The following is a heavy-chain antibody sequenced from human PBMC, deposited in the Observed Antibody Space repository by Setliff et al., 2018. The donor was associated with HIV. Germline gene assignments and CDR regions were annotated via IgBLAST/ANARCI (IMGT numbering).Heavy chain of an antibody. D-gene: IGHD3-10*01. CDR3: AREVLRGGDDAFGL. CDR2: ISNSSRYY. CDR1: GFLFNRYS. J-gene: IGHJ3*01. V-gene: IGHV3-21*01. Sequence: PGGSLRLSCSASGFLFNRYSLSWVRQAPGRGPEWVASISNSSRYYWVKARYGDSVRGRFTISGDYAKNSVYLQMNSLRVEDSAVYYCAREVLRGGDDAFGLWGRGTVVTVSS.